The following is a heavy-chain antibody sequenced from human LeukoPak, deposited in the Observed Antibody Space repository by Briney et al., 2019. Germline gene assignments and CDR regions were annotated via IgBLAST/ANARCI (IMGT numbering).Heavy chain of an antibody. CDR3: AREFVMGSYSYYYGMDV. J-gene: IGHJ6*02. D-gene: IGHD2-21*01. Sequence: ASVKVSCKASGYTFTGYYMHWVRQAPGQGLEWMGWINPNSGGTNYAQKFQGWVTMTRDTSISTAYMELRSLRSDDTAVYYCAREFVMGSYSYYYGMDVWGQGTTVTVSS. CDR1: GYTFTGYY. CDR2: INPNSGGT. V-gene: IGHV1-2*04.